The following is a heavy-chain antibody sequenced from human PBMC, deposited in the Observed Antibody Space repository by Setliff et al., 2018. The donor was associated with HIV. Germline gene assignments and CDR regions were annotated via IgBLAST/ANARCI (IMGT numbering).Heavy chain of an antibody. J-gene: IGHJ4*02. CDR1: GYTFTSYY. CDR3: ARDGVYVWGPGGIDY. D-gene: IGHD3-16*01. V-gene: IGHV1-46*01. Sequence: ASVKVSCKASGYTFTSYYMHWVRQAPGQGLEWMGIINPSGGSTSYAQTFQGRVTVTRDTSTSTVYMELSSLRSEDTAVYYCARDGVYVWGPGGIDYWGQGTLVTVSS. CDR2: INPSGGST.